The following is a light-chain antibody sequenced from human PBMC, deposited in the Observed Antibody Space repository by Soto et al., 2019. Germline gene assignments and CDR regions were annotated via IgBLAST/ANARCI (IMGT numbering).Light chain of an antibody. CDR1: SSDVGGYNY. Sequence: QSALTQPPSASGSPGQSVTISCTGTSSDVGGYNYVSWYQQHPGKAPKLMIYEVSKRPSGVPDRFSGSKSGNTASLTVSGLQAEDEADCYCNSYAGSNNWVFGGGTQLTVL. J-gene: IGLJ3*02. CDR3: NSYAGSNNWV. CDR2: EVS. V-gene: IGLV2-8*01.